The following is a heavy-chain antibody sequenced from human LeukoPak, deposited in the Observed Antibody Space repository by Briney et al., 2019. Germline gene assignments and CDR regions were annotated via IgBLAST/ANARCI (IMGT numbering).Heavy chain of an antibody. J-gene: IGHJ4*02. CDR1: GGSISSYY. V-gene: IGHV4-59*01. D-gene: IGHD4-11*01. Sequence: SETLSLTCIVSGGSISSYYWSWIRQPPGKGLEWIGYIYYSGSTNYKPSFKSRVTISVDTSKNQFSLKLSSVTAADTAVYYCARGHYKEYFDYWGQGTLVTVSS. CDR3: ARGHYKEYFDY. CDR2: IYYSGST.